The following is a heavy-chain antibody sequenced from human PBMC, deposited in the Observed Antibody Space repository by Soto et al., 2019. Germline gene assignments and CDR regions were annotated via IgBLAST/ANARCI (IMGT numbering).Heavy chain of an antibody. CDR2: INPNSGGT. CDR1: GYTFTGYY. D-gene: IGHD6-13*01. CDR3: ARERSMAAASAFQAGTY. V-gene: IGHV1-2*02. J-gene: IGHJ4*02. Sequence: QVQLVQSGAEVKKPGASVKVSCKASGYTFTGYYMHWVRQAPGQGLEWMGWINPNSGGTNYAQEFQGRVTMTRDTSISTAYTDLSRLRSDDTAVYDCARERSMAAASAFQAGTYWGQGTLVTVSS.